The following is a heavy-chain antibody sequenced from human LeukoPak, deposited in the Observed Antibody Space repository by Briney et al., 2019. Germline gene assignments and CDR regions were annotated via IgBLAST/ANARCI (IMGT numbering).Heavy chain of an antibody. CDR1: GGSISTSAYY. CDR3: TRDRPLYGMDV. CDR2: IYYSGNT. Sequence: SETLSLTCIVSGGSISTSAYYWGWIRQPPGEGLQWIGSIYYSGNTYYNSSLKSRVTISVDTSTSQFSLKLNSVAAADTAVYYCTRDRPLYGMDVWGQGTTVTVSS. J-gene: IGHJ6*02. D-gene: IGHD6-6*01. V-gene: IGHV4-39*07.